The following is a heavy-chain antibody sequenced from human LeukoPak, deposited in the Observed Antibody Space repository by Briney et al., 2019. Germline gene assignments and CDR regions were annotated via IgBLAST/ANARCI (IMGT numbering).Heavy chain of an antibody. J-gene: IGHJ4*02. CDR1: GGSISSSAYY. D-gene: IGHD2-15*01. CDR2: IYYSGST. V-gene: IGHV4-61*08. CDR3: ARRRPEPARYCSGGSCYSGRLGY. Sequence: PSETLSLTCTVSGGSISSSAYYWSWIRQPPGKGLEWIGYIYYSGSTNYNPSLKSRVTISVDTSKNQFSLKLSSVTAADTAVYYCARRRPEPARYCSGGSCYSGRLGYWGQGTLVTVSS.